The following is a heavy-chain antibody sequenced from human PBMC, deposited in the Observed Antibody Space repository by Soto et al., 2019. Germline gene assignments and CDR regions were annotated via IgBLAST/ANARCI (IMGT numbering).Heavy chain of an antibody. CDR1: GFTFSSYW. J-gene: IGHJ4*02. CDR2: IKLDGSEK. CDR3: ARLGPGYYDSSVSYYFDY. D-gene: IGHD3-22*01. V-gene: IGHV3-7*01. Sequence: EVQLVESGGDLVQPGGSLRLSCAASGFTFSSYWMSWVRQAPGKGLEWVANIKLDGSEKYYVDSVKGRFTISRDNAKNSLYLQMNSLRAEDTAVYYCARLGPGYYDSSVSYYFDYWGQGTLVTVSS.